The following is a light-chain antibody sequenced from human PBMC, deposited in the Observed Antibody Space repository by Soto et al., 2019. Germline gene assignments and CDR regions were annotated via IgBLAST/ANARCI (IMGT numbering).Light chain of an antibody. CDR1: QDIRNH. V-gene: IGKV1-16*02. CDR3: QQLNSYPPYT. CDR2: DAS. Sequence: DIQMTQSPSSLSASVGDRVTITCRASQDIRNHLAWFQQIPGKAPKSLIYDASTLQSGVPSKFSGSGSGTEFTLTISSLQPEDFATYYCQQLNSYPPYTFGQGTKLEIK. J-gene: IGKJ2*01.